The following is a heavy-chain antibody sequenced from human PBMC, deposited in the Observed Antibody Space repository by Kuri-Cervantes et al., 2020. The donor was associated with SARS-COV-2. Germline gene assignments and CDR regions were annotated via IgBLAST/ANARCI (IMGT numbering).Heavy chain of an antibody. J-gene: IGHJ6*02. CDR1: GFTFSSYA. V-gene: IGHV3-23*01. Sequence: GGSLRLSCAASGFTFSSYAMSWVRQAPGKGLEWVSAISGSGGSTYYADSVKGRFTISRDNSKNTLYLQMNSLRAEDTAVYYCAREEWLLSSDYYYYYYGMDVWGQGTTVTVSS. CDR2: ISGSGGST. CDR3: AREEWLLSSDYYYYYYGMDV. D-gene: IGHD3-3*01.